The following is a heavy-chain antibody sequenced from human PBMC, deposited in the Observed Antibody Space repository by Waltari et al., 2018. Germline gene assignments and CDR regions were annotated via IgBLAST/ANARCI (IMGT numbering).Heavy chain of an antibody. CDR1: GSTFTPYT. CDR2: ISSTSSDI. J-gene: IGHJ6*02. Sequence: EVQLVESGGGLVKPGGSLRLSCAAPGSTFTPYTMNWVRQAPGKGLEWVSSISSTSSDIYYADSVKGRFTISRDNAKSSLYLQLNSLRAEDTAVYYCAGGYSSYYGMDVWGQGTTVTVSS. CDR3: AGGYSSYYGMDV. D-gene: IGHD6-13*01. V-gene: IGHV3-21*02.